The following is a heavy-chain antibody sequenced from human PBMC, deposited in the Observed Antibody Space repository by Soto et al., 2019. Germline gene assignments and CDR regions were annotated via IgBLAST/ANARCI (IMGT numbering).Heavy chain of an antibody. D-gene: IGHD3-10*01. CDR1: GFSFSDFY. J-gene: IGHJ5*02. V-gene: IGHV3-11*06. CDR2: INGGGGYT. CDR3: ARDRGP. Sequence: GSLRLSCATSGFSFSDFYMSWIRQAPGKGPEWLSYINGGGGYTDYADSVKGRFTISRDNAKNSLYLQMNSLGVEDTAVYYCARDRGPWGQGTLVTVSS.